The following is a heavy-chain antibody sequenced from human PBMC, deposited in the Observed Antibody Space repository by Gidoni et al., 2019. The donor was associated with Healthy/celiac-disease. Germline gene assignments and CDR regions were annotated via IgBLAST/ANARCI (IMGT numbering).Heavy chain of an antibody. V-gene: IGHV4-31*03. J-gene: IGHJ5*02. CDR1: GGSTRSGGYY. CDR3: ARVVSSMVRGVIWRWFDP. Sequence: QVQLQESGPGLVKPSQTLSLTCTVPGGSTRSGGYYWSWIRQHPGKGLEWIGYIYYSGSTYYNPSLNSRVTISVDTSKNQFSLKLSSVTAADTAVYYCARVVSSMVRGVIWRWFDPWGQGTLVTVSS. CDR2: IYYSGST. D-gene: IGHD3-10*01.